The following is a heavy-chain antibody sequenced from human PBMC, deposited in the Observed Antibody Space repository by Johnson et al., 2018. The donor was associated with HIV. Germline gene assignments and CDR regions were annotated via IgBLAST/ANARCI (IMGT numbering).Heavy chain of an antibody. Sequence: QVQLVESGGGVVQPGRSLRLSCAASGFTFSSYAMHWVRQAPGKGLEWVAVISYDGNNRYYADSVKGRFTISRDNSKNTLYLQMNRLRTDDTTVYYCARDRFHPHAFDIWGQGTIVTVSS. J-gene: IGHJ3*02. V-gene: IGHV3-30-3*01. CDR3: ARDRFHPHAFDI. CDR1: GFTFSSYA. D-gene: IGHD3-10*01. CDR2: ISYDGNNR.